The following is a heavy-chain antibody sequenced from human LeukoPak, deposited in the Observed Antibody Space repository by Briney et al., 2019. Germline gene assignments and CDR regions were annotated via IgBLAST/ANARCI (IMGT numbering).Heavy chain of an antibody. D-gene: IGHD5-24*01. CDR3: ARIRDGYRIGDWFDP. V-gene: IGHV5-51*01. CDR2: IYPGDSDT. J-gene: IGHJ5*02. Sequence: GESLKISCKGSGYSFTSYWIGWVRQMPGKGLEWMGIIYPGDSDTRYSPSFQGQVTISADKSISTAYLQWSSLKASDTAMYYCARIRDGYRIGDWFDPWGQGTLVTVSS. CDR1: GYSFTSYW.